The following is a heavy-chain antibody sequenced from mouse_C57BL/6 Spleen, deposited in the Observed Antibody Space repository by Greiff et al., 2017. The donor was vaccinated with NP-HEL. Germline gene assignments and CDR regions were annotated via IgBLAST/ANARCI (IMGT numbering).Heavy chain of an antibody. J-gene: IGHJ2*01. CDR2: ISYSGST. D-gene: IGHD2-5*01. V-gene: IGHV3-1*01. CDR1: GYSITSGYD. CDR3: ARENSNFFDY. Sequence: EVQLQESGPGMVKPSQSLSLTCTVTGYSITSGYDWHWIRHFPGNKLEWMGYISYSGSTNYNPSLKSRISITHDTSKNHFFLKLNSVTTEDTATYYCARENSNFFDYWGQGTTLTVSS.